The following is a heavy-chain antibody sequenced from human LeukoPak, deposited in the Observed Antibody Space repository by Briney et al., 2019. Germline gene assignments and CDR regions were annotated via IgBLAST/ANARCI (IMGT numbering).Heavy chain of an antibody. CDR3: ARVQRSSNWFDP. J-gene: IGHJ5*02. CDR1: GFTINNNY. D-gene: IGHD5-24*01. Sequence: PGGSLTLSCTASGFTINNNYVSWVRQPPGKGLEWVSVIYGGGSTYYADSVKGRFAISRDNSKNTVYLQMNSLRAEDAAVYYCARVQRSSNWFDPWGQGTLVTVSS. V-gene: IGHV3-53*01. CDR2: IYGGGST.